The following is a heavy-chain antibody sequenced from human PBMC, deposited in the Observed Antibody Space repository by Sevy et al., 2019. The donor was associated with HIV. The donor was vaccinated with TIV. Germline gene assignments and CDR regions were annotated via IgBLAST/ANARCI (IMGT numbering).Heavy chain of an antibody. V-gene: IGHV3-7*01. D-gene: IGHD3-3*01. CDR3: ARAQQVTMLVVIGGLYFDL. CDR2: VKQDVSEK. Sequence: GGSLRLSCAASGFTFSSNWMTWVRQAPGKGLEWVANVKQDVSEKYYADSVKGRFTISRENVKNLLFLQMNSLRDEDTAVYYCARAQQVTMLVVIGGLYFDLWGQGTLVTVSS. J-gene: IGHJ4*02. CDR1: GFTFSSNW.